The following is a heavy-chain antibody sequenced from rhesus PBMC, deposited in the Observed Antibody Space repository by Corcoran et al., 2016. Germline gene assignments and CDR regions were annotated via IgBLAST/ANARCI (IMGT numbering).Heavy chain of an antibody. D-gene: IGHD2-8*01. CDR2: IYWDDDQ. CDR3: ARRLGYCSGGVCSPTFDY. J-gene: IGHJ4*01. Sequence: KESGPALLKPTQTLTLTCTFSGFSLSTSDIGVGWLRQPPGKTLEWLAHIYWDDDQRYSTSLKSRLTISKDTSNNQVVLTITNMDPVDTATYYCARRLGYCSGGVCSPTFDYWGQGVLVTVSS. CDR1: GFSLSTSDIG. V-gene: IGHV2-1*01.